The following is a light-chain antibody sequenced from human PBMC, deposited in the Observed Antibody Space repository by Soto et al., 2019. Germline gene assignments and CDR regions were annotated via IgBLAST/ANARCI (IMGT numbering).Light chain of an antibody. CDR3: QLYGISPH. CDR2: ASS. Sequence: EIVLTQSPGTLSLSPGERATLSCRASQSVSNNYLAWYQQKPGQAPRLLIYASSNRATGIPDRFTGSASGTDFTLTINRLEPEDFVVYYCQLYGISPHFGQGTRLEIK. CDR1: QSVSNNY. V-gene: IGKV3-20*01. J-gene: IGKJ5*01.